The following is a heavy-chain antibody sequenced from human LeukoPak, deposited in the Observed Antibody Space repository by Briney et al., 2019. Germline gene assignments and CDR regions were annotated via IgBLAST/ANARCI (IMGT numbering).Heavy chain of an antibody. D-gene: IGHD5-18*01. V-gene: IGHV3-48*04. CDR3: ARGRGSYGYSYFDY. CDR2: ISSDSGTI. J-gene: IGHJ4*02. CDR1: GFTFNTYS. Sequence: GGSLRLSCVASGFTFNTYSMNWVRQAPGQGLDWLSYISSDSGTIYYADSVKGRFTISRDNAKNSLYLQMNSLRAEDTAVYYCARGRGSYGYSYFDYWGQGTLVTVSS.